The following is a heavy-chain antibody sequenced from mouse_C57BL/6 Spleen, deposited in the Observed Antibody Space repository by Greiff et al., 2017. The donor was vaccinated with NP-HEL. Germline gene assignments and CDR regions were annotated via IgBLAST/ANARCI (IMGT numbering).Heavy chain of an antibody. CDR1: GYTFTSYD. CDR3: AIGNYAYAMDY. V-gene: IGHV1-85*01. J-gene: IGHJ4*01. D-gene: IGHD2-1*01. Sequence: VKLQQSGPELVKPGASVKLSCKASGYTFTSYDINWVKQRPGQGLEWIGWIYPRDGSTKYNEKFKGKATLTVDTSSSTAYMELHSLTSEDSAVYFCAIGNYAYAMDYWGQGTSVTVSS. CDR2: IYPRDGST.